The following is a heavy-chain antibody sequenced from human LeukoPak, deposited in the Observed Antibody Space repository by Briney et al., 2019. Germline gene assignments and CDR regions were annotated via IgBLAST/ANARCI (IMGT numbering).Heavy chain of an antibody. CDR1: GGSISSYS. D-gene: IGHD4-23*01. CDR3: ARDRNSGFDY. V-gene: IGHV4-59*01. J-gene: IGHJ4*02. CDR2: IHYSGST. Sequence: SETLSLTCTVSGGSISSYSWSWIRQPPGKGLEWIGYIHYSGSTNYNPSLESRVTISVDTSKNQFSLTLNSVTAADTAVYYCARDRNSGFDYWGQGTLVTVSS.